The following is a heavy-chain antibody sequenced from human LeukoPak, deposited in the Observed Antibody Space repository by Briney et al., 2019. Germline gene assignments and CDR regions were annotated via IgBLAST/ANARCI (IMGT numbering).Heavy chain of an antibody. Sequence: SETLSLTCTVSGGSISSYYWSWIRQPPGKGLEWIGYIYYSGSTNYNPSLKSRVTISVDTSKNQFSLKLSSVTAADTAVYYCARFAGPYYYFDYWGQGTLVTVSS. CDR3: ARFAGPYYYFDY. CDR1: GGSISSYY. CDR2: IYYSGST. D-gene: IGHD6-13*01. J-gene: IGHJ4*02. V-gene: IGHV4-59*08.